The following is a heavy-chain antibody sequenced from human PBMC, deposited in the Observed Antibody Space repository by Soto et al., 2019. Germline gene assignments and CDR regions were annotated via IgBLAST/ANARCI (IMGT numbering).Heavy chain of an antibody. J-gene: IGHJ4*02. CDR2: INPNSGGT. V-gene: IGHV1-2*07. CDR1: GYIFTGYY. Sequence: ASLKVSFKASGYIFTGYYMHWVRQAPGQCLEWMGWINPNSGGTNYAHKFQGRVTITRDTAISTAYMELSRLKSDDTAVYYCASDPGPHYWGQSTFVTVSS. CDR3: ASDPGPHY.